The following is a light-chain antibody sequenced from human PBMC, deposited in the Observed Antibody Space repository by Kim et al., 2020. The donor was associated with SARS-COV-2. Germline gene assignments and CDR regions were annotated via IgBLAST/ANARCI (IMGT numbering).Light chain of an antibody. J-gene: IGKJ4*01. CDR1: QDVSTW. CDR3: QQTNSFPLT. Sequence: DIQMTQSPSSVSASVGDRVTLTCRASQDVSTWVAWYQQKPGKAPNLLIFAASSLQSGVPSRISGSGSGTDFTLTISSLQPADFATYFCQQTNSFPLTFDGGTKVDIK. V-gene: IGKV1-12*01. CDR2: AAS.